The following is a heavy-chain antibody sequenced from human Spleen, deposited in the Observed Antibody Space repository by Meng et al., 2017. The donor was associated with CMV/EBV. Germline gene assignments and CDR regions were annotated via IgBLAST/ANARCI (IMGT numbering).Heavy chain of an antibody. D-gene: IGHD5-24*01. V-gene: IGHV3-30*18. CDR2: ISYDGSNK. CDR3: ANGLRWDY. J-gene: IGHJ4*02. CDR1: GFTFSSYG. Sequence: LRLSCAASGFTFSSYGMHWVRQAPGKGLEWVAVISYDGSNKYYADSVKGRFTISRDNSKNTLYLQMNSLRAEDTAVYYCANGLRWDYWGQGTLVTVSS.